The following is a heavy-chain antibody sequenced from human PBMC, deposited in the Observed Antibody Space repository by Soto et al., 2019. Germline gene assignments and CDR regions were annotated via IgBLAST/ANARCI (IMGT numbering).Heavy chain of an antibody. CDR1: GGCLSRWY. Sequence: QVQLQQWGAGLLKPSETLSLTCAVYGGCLSRWYWSWVRQPPGRGLEWIGEINHGGSTRYKSSLKSRVSMSVDTSKNQFSLRLTSVTAADTAVYYCASISDHGGFDYWGQGILVTVSS. J-gene: IGHJ4*02. D-gene: IGHD1-20*01. CDR2: INHGGST. CDR3: ASISDHGGFDY. V-gene: IGHV4-34*01.